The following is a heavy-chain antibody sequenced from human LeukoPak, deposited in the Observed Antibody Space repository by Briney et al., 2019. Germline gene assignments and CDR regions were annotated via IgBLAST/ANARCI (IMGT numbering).Heavy chain of an antibody. D-gene: IGHD2-21*01. V-gene: IGHV3-21*01. Sequence: GGSLRLSCAASGFTFSRYGMNWVRQAPGRGLEWVSSISSSSSHIYYADSLKGRFTISRDNAKNSLYLQMNSLRAEDTAVYYCARDRGDCGGDCYHDYWGQGTLVTVSS. J-gene: IGHJ4*02. CDR2: ISSSSSHI. CDR3: ARDRGDCGGDCYHDY. CDR1: GFTFSRYG.